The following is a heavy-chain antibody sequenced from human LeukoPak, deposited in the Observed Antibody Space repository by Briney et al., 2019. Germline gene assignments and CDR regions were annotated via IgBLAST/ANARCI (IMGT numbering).Heavy chain of an antibody. Sequence: GGSLRLSCAASGFTFSSYAMHWVRQAPGKGLEWVAVISYDGSNKYYADSVKDLFTISRDNSKNTLYLQMNSLRAEDTAVYYCARVRWINMYYFDYWGQGTLVTVSS. CDR3: ARVRWINMYYFDY. CDR1: GFTFSSYA. CDR2: ISYDGSNK. D-gene: IGHD5-12*01. J-gene: IGHJ4*02. V-gene: IGHV3-30-3*01.